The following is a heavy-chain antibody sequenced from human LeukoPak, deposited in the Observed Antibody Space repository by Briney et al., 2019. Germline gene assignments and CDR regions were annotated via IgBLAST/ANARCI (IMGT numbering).Heavy chain of an antibody. CDR3: AREPPRVIRLGEPGH. CDR1: GFSFSTYA. Sequence: GGSLRLSCEASGFSFSTYAMNWVRQAPGKGLEWVSHISSGSATTFYADSVKGRFTISRDNSKNTLYLQMNSLRAEDTAVYYCAREPPRVIRLGEPGHWGQGTLVTVSS. D-gene: IGHD3-16*01. CDR2: ISSGSATT. J-gene: IGHJ4*02. V-gene: IGHV3-48*01.